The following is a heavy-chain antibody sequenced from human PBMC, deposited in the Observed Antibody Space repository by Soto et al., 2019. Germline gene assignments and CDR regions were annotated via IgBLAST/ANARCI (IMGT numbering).Heavy chain of an antibody. V-gene: IGHV1-2*02. CDR2: INPNSGGT. D-gene: IGHD6-13*01. CDR1: GYTYTGYY. J-gene: IGHJ6*02. CDR3: ARERALAGQVYYYGMDV. Sequence: VASVKVSCKASGYTYTGYYMHWVRQAPGQGLEWMGWINPNSGGTNYAQKFQGRVTMTRDTSISTAYMELSRLRSDDTAVYYCARERALAGQVYYYGMDVWGQGTTVTVSS.